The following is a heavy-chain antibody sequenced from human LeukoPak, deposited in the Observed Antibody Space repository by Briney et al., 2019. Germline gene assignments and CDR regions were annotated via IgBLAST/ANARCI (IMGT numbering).Heavy chain of an antibody. V-gene: IGHV3-30-3*01. CDR1: GFTFSSYA. Sequence: PGGSLRLSCAASGFTFSSYAMHWVRQAPGKGLEWVAVISYDGSNKYYADSVKGRFTISRDNSKNTLYLQMSSLRAEDTAVYYCARGPPIVVVTATVDYWGQGTLVTVSS. D-gene: IGHD2-21*02. CDR3: ARGPPIVVVTATVDY. CDR2: ISYDGSNK. J-gene: IGHJ4*02.